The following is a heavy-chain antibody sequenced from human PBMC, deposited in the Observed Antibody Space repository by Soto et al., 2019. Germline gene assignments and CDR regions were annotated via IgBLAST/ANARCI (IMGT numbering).Heavy chain of an antibody. J-gene: IGHJ4*02. D-gene: IGHD3-3*02. CDR2: IYYSGST. CDR3: ARGPAILEWLLFFDD. CDR1: GGSISSGGYY. Sequence: SETLSLTCTVSGGSISSGGYYWSWIRQHPGKGLEWIGYIYYSGSTYYNPSLKSRVTISVDTSKNQFSLKLSSVTAADTAVYYCARGPAILEWLLFFDDWGQGTLVTVSS. V-gene: IGHV4-31*03.